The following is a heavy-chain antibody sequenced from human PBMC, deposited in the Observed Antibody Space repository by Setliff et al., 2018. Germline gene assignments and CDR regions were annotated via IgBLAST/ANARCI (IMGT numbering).Heavy chain of an antibody. D-gene: IGHD3-3*01. Sequence: KPSETLSLTCTVSGGSISSGSYYWSWIRQPAGKGLEWIGHIYTSGSTNYNPSLKSRVTISVDTSKNQFSLKLSSVTAADTAVYYCARAAVNYDFWSGYYGAITNHFDYWGQGTLVTVSS. CDR2: IYTSGST. J-gene: IGHJ4*02. CDR3: ARAAVNYDFWSGYYGAITNHFDY. CDR1: GGSISSGSYY. V-gene: IGHV4-61*09.